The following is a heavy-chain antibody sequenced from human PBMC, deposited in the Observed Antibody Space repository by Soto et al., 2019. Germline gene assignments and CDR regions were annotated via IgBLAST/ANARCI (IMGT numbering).Heavy chain of an antibody. V-gene: IGHV3-23*01. Sequence: PGGSLRLSGVSSGFSVSSCAMTWVRQAPGKGLEWVSSISGRSDGTYYANAVKGRFTISRDNSKNTLYLQMNSLGVEDTAVYYCAKYPQCVGNCYSFGFWGQGTLVTVSS. J-gene: IGHJ4*02. D-gene: IGHD2-21*02. CDR2: ISGRSDGT. CDR1: GFSVSSCA. CDR3: AKYPQCVGNCYSFGF.